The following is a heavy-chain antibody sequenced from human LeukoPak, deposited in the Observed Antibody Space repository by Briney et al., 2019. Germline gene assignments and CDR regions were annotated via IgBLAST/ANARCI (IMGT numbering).Heavy chain of an antibody. CDR3: ARDPLDYRYGTDV. Sequence: GASVKVSCKASGGTFSSYAISWVRQAPGQGLEWMGRIIPILGIANYAQKFQGRVTITADKSTSTAYMELSSLRSEDTAVYYCARDPLDYRYGTDVWGQGTTVTVSS. CDR1: GGTFSSYA. CDR2: IIPILGIA. V-gene: IGHV1-69*04. D-gene: IGHD4-11*01. J-gene: IGHJ6*02.